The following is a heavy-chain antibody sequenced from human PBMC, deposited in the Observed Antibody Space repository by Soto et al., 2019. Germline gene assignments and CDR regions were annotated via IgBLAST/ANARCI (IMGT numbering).Heavy chain of an antibody. CDR3: ARDHLTIFGVVKGNWFDP. D-gene: IGHD3-3*01. CDR2: ISAYNGNT. Sequence: QVPLVQSGAEVKKPGASVKVSCKASGYTFTSYGISWVRQAPGQGLEWMGWISAYNGNTNYAQKLQGRVTMTTDTSTSTAYMELRSLRSDDTAVYYCARDHLTIFGVVKGNWFDPWGQGTLVTVSS. J-gene: IGHJ5*02. CDR1: GYTFTSYG. V-gene: IGHV1-18*04.